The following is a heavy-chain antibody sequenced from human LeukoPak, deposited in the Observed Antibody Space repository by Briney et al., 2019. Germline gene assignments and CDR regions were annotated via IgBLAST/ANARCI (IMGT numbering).Heavy chain of an antibody. CDR3: ARGHSRTYGALDL. J-gene: IGHJ3*01. CDR1: GFTFSSYS. D-gene: IGHD1-26*01. Sequence: PGGSLRLSCAASGFTFSSYSMNWVRQAPGKGLEWISVIYSGGSSYSADSLKDRFTISRDNSKNTLYLQMSRLRAEDTAVYYCARGHSRTYGALDLWGQGTMVTVSS. CDR2: IYSGGSS. V-gene: IGHV3-66*01.